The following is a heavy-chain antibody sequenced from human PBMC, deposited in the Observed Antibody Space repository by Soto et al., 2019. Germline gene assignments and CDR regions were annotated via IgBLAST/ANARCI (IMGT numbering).Heavy chain of an antibody. CDR2: ISGDGSNK. CDR1: GFTFSSYG. V-gene: IGHV3-30*03. CDR3: ARDSGYYDSSGYYYGGYYFDY. Sequence: PGGSLRLSCAASGFTFSSYGMHWVRQAPGKGLEWVSVISGDGSNKYYADSVKGRFTISRDNPKNTLYLQMNSLRAEDTAVYYCARDSGYYDSSGYYYGGYYFDYWGQGTLVTVSS. D-gene: IGHD3-22*01. J-gene: IGHJ4*02.